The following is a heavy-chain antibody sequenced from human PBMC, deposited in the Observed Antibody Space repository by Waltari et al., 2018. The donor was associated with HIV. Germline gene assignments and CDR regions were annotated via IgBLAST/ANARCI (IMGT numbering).Heavy chain of an antibody. V-gene: IGHV3-23*01. Sequence: LLASGGNLVQHGGSLTPSCAASGFTFSSFALTWVRPAPGKGLEWVSGISGSGGDTLFADSVKGRFTISRDASTVYLSMNRLTAEDTAVYYCAKVGLSGRWLLRRPFYFDYWGQGILVTVSS. CDR1: GFTFSSFA. CDR3: AKVGLSGRWLLRRPFYFDY. J-gene: IGHJ4*02. D-gene: IGHD3-10*01. CDR2: ISGSGGDT.